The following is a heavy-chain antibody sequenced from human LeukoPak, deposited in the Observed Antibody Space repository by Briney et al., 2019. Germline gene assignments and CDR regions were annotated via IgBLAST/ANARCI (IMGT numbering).Heavy chain of an antibody. Sequence: GASVKVSCKASGYTFTSYAMNWVRQAPGQGLEWMGWINTNTGNPTYAQGFTGRFVFSLDTSVSTAYLQISSLKAEDTAVYYCASLERGYSYGFGQGGGTHTGYWGQGTLVTVSS. CDR2: INTNTGNP. V-gene: IGHV7-4-1*02. J-gene: IGHJ4*02. CDR3: ASLERGYSYGFGQGGGTHTGY. CDR1: GYTFTSYA. D-gene: IGHD5-18*01.